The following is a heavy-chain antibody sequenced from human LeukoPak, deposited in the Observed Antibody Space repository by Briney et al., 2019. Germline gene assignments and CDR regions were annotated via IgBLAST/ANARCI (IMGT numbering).Heavy chain of an antibody. V-gene: IGHV4-59*01. J-gene: IGHJ5*02. D-gene: IGHD1-26*01. CDR1: GGSFSGYY. CDR2: IYYSGST. CDR3: ARAYSGSYL. Sequence: SETLSLTCAVYGGSFSGYYWSWIRQPPGKGLEWIGYIYYSGSTNYNPSLKSRVTISVDTSKNQFSLKLSSVTAADTAVYYCARAYSGSYLWGQGTLVTVSS.